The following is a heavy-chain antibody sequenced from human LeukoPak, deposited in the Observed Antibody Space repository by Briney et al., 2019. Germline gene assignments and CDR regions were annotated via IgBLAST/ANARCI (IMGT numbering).Heavy chain of an antibody. CDR1: GGSISSSSYY. J-gene: IGHJ4*02. CDR2: IYYSGST. V-gene: IGHV4-39*01. CDR3: ARSPGGYYYDSSGYYHYFDC. D-gene: IGHD3-22*01. Sequence: PSETLSLTCTVSGGSISSSSYYWGWIRQPPGKGLEWIGSIYYSGSTYYNPSLKSRVTISVDTSKNQFSLKLSSVTAADTAVYYCARSPGGYYYDSSGYYHYFDCWGQGTLVTVSS.